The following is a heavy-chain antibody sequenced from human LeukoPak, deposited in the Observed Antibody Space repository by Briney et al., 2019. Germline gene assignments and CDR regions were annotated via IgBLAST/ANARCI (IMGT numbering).Heavy chain of an antibody. Sequence: SVKGRFTISRDNAKNSLYLQMNSLRAEDTAVYYCARAGYCSSTSCYTFWGQGTLVTVSS. CDR3: ARAGYCSSTSCYTF. V-gene: IGHV3-11*06. D-gene: IGHD2-2*02. J-gene: IGHJ4*02.